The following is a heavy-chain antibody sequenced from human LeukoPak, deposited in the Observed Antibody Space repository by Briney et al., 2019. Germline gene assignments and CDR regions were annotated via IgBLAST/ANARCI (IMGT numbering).Heavy chain of an antibody. CDR1: GGSFSGYY. D-gene: IGHD2-15*01. J-gene: IGHJ4*02. Sequence: PSETLSLTCAVYGGSFSGYYWSWIRQPPGKGLEWIGEINHSGSTNYNPSLKSRVTISIDTSKNQFSLKLNSVTAADTAVYYCTSSFLGYCSGGSCYPYYWGQGTLVTVSS. CDR2: INHSGST. CDR3: TSSFLGYCSGGSCYPYY. V-gene: IGHV4-34*01.